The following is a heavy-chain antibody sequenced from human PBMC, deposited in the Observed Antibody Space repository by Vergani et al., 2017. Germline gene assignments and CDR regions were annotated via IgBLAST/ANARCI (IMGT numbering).Heavy chain of an antibody. CDR2: ISSSSSTI. Sequence: EVQLVESGGGLVQPGGSLRLSCAASGFTFSSYSMNWVRQAPGKGLEWVSYISSSSSTIYYADSVKGRFTISRDNAKNSLYLQMNSLRAEDTAVYYCARVGITMIVVXFDYWGQGTLVTVSS. CDR3: ARVGITMIVVXFDY. CDR1: GFTFSSYS. D-gene: IGHD3-22*01. V-gene: IGHV3-48*04. J-gene: IGHJ4*02.